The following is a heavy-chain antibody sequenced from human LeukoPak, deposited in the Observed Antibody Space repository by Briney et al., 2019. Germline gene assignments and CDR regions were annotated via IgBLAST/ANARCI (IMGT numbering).Heavy chain of an antibody. D-gene: IGHD5-18*01. CDR3: ARVPTNSYGFGQ. Sequence: GGSLRLSCAASGFGFSVYWMHWVRQAPGKGLVWVAHINEDGTSASYADSVKGRFTISRDNAKNTLYLQMNSLTVEDTAVYYCARVPTNSYGFGQWGQGSLVTVSS. CDR1: GFGFSVYW. V-gene: IGHV3-74*01. CDR2: INEDGTSA. J-gene: IGHJ4*02.